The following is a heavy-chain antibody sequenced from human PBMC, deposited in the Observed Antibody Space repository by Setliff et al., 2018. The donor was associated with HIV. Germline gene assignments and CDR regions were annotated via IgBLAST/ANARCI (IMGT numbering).Heavy chain of an antibody. Sequence: GGSLRLSCAASGFSFSSYWMHWVRQGPGEGLVWVSRTNEDGSTTNYADSVKGRVIASTNNAKNSLFLQMNSLKAEDTAVYYCTPITGYYMDVWGKGTTVTVSS. D-gene: IGHD1-20*01. CDR1: GFSFSSYW. V-gene: IGHV3-74*01. CDR2: TNEDGSTT. J-gene: IGHJ6*03. CDR3: TPITGYYMDV.